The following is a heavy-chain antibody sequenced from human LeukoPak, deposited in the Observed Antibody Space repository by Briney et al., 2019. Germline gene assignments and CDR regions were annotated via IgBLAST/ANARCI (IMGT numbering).Heavy chain of an antibody. D-gene: IGHD3-9*01. CDR2: INHSGST. V-gene: IGHV4-34*01. Sequence: KASETLSLTCAVYGGSFSGYYWSWIRQPPGKGLEWIGEINHSGSTNYNPSLKSRVTISVDTSKNQFSLKLSSVTAADTAVYYCARGPRSFDWLLSSYFDYWGQGTLVTVSS. J-gene: IGHJ4*02. CDR3: ARGPRSFDWLLSSYFDY. CDR1: GGSFSGYY.